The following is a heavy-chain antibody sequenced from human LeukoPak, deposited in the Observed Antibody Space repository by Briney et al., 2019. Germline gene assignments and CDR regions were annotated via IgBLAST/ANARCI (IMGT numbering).Heavy chain of an antibody. CDR2: IWYDGSIK. J-gene: IGHJ3*01. CDR1: GFTFSTYG. CDR3: ARAVGPFDF. V-gene: IGHV3-33*01. Sequence: PGGSLRLSCAASGFTFSTYGMHWVRQAPGKGLEWVAVIWYDGSIKYYGDSVKGRFTISRDDSKNTLYLQMNSLRAEDTAMYYCARAVGPFDFWGPGTLVIVSP.